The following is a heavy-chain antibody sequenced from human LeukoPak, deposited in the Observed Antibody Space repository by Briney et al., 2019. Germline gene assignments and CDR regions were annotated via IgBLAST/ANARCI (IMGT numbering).Heavy chain of an antibody. CDR2: IYHSGTT. CDR3: ARFSRAPMVTYYYFEY. Sequence: SGTLSLTCGVSGGSMSSTKWWSWVRQPPGRGLEWIGEIYHSGTTNYNPSLKSRITISVDKSKNQVSLTLSSVTAADTAVYYCARFSRAPMVTYYYFEYWGQGILVTVSS. D-gene: IGHD4/OR15-4a*01. J-gene: IGHJ4*02. CDR1: GGSMSSTKW. V-gene: IGHV4-4*02.